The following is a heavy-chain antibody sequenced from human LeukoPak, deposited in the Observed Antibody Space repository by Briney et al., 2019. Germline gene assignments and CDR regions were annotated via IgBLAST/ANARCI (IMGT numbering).Heavy chain of an antibody. D-gene: IGHD1-7*01. CDR3: ARAHNWKYGTFDH. CDR1: GGTFNSYA. CDR2: IIPIFGTT. V-gene: IGHV1-69*06. Sequence: GSSVKVSCKASGGTFNSYAISWVRQAPGQGLEWMGGIIPIFGTTNYARKFRGRVTLTADKSTRTAYMELSSLRSEDTAVYYCARAHNWKYGTFDHWGQGTLVTVSS. J-gene: IGHJ4*02.